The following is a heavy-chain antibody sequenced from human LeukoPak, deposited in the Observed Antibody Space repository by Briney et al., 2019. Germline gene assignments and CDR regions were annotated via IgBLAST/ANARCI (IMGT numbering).Heavy chain of an antibody. CDR3: ARSFYDSSGYYLDAFDI. Sequence: SETLSLTCAVSGGSISSGGYSWSWIRQPPGKGLEWIGYIYYSGSTNYNPSLKSRVTISVDTSKNQFSLKLSSVTAADTAVYYCARSFYDSSGYYLDAFDIWGQGTMVTVSS. J-gene: IGHJ3*02. V-gene: IGHV4-61*08. D-gene: IGHD3-22*01. CDR2: IYYSGST. CDR1: GGSISSGGYS.